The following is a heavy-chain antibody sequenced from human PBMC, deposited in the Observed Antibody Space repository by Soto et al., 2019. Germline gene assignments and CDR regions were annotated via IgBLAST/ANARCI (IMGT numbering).Heavy chain of an antibody. D-gene: IGHD4-17*01. V-gene: IGHV4-59*01. CDR1: GGSISSYY. J-gene: IGHJ4*02. CDR3: ASLNDEDYGDYSGIFY. Sequence: SETLSLTCTVSGGSISSYYWSWIRQPPGKGLEWIAYIYYTGSTNYNPSLRSRVTISLDTSKNQFSLKLSSVTAADTAIYYCASLNDEDYGDYSGIFYWGQGTMVTVSS. CDR2: IYYTGST.